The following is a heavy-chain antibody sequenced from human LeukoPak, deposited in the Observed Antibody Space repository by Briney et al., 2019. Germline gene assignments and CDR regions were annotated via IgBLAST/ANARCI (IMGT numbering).Heavy chain of an antibody. Sequence: PGGSLRLSCAASGFVFSSYAMNWVRQAPGKGLEWISYISSDSGTIYYADSMKGRFNISRDNARNSLYLQMNSLRAEDTAVYYCARDKKGIDYWGQGTLVTVSS. CDR2: ISSDSGTI. D-gene: IGHD3-10*01. CDR3: ARDKKGIDY. J-gene: IGHJ4*02. V-gene: IGHV3-48*01. CDR1: GFVFSSYA.